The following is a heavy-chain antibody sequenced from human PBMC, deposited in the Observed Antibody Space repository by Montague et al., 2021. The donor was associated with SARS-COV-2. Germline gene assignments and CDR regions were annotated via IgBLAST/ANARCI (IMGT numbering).Heavy chain of an antibody. D-gene: IGHD3-22*01. CDR2: INHCGTS. CDR1: GGSISSRNLF. Sequence: SETLSLTCSVSGGSISSRNLFWGWIRQPPGKGLEWIREINHCGTSNYNPSLKSRVSISVDTSKNQFSLYLGSVTAADTAVYYCARGRQHFNMIVVVMTGGEYYFDYWGRGTLVTVSS. CDR3: ARGRQHFNMIVVVMTGGEYYFDY. J-gene: IGHJ4*02. V-gene: IGHV4-39*02.